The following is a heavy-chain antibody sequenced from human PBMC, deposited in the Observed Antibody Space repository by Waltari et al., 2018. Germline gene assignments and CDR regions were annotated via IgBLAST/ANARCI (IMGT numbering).Heavy chain of an antibody. CDR3: ARDGSY. V-gene: IGHV3-21*01. CDR2: ISSRSTYI. Sequence: EVQLVEAGGGLVKPGGPLRLSCAASGSTSSNYSINWVRQAPGKGLEWVSSISSRSTYIDYTDSVKGRFTISRDNAKNSLYLQMNSLRAEDTAVYYCARDGSYWGQGTLVTVSS. J-gene: IGHJ4*02. CDR1: GSTSSNYS.